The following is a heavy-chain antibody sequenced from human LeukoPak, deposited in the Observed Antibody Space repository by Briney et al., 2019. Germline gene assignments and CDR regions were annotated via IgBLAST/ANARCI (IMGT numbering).Heavy chain of an antibody. J-gene: IGHJ4*02. V-gene: IGHV1-46*01. CDR2: INPSVGST. CDR3: ASARTSSRSWFTFDY. Sequence: ASVKVSCKASGYTFTSYYMHWVRQAPGQALEWMGIINPSVGSTNYAQKFQGRVTMTRDTSTSTVYMELSSLRSEDTAVYYCASARTSSRSWFTFDYWGQGILVTVSS. CDR1: GYTFTSYY. D-gene: IGHD6-13*01.